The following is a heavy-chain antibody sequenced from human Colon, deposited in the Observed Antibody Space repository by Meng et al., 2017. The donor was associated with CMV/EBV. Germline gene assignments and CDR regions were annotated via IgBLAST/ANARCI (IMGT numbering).Heavy chain of an antibody. V-gene: IGHV3-21*01. CDR1: GFTFNSYI. D-gene: IGHD4-23*01. J-gene: IGHJ4*02. CDR3: AGGAVATRTNYFDA. Sequence: GGSLRLSCAASGFTFNSYIMNWVRQAPGKGLEWVSSISSRSTYISYADSLKGRFTISRDNAKNSVYLQMNSLRVEDTAVYYCAGGAVATRTNYFDAWGQGTLVTVSS. CDR2: ISSRSTYI.